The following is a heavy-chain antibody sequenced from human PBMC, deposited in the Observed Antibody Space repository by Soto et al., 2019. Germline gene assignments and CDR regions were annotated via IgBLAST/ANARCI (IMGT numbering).Heavy chain of an antibody. Sequence: GGSLRLSCAASGFTFSSYAMSWVRQAPGKGLEWVSAITGSSAITYYADSVKGRFTISRDNSKNTLYLQMSSLRAEDTAVYYCALYYYDSAGYYYFDCWGQGTLVTVSS. CDR2: ITGSSAIT. CDR3: ALYYYDSAGYYYFDC. CDR1: GFTFSSYA. J-gene: IGHJ4*02. D-gene: IGHD3-22*01. V-gene: IGHV3-23*01.